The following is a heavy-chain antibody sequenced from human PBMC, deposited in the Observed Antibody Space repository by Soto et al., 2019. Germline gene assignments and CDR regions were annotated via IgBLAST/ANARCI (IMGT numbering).Heavy chain of an antibody. CDR1: GFTFLTHT. D-gene: IGHD5-12*01. V-gene: IGHV3-21*03. CDR2: ISPTGTFI. Sequence: GGALRLSCAGTGFTFLTHTMNWVRQAPGKGLERVSSISPTGTFIYYTDTVKGRFTIFRDNAKNSLSLQMNSQRAEDTDKYYCGRGPENNSSYPFKYWGQGRRVTVAS. J-gene: IGHJ4*02. CDR3: GRGPENNSSYPFKY.